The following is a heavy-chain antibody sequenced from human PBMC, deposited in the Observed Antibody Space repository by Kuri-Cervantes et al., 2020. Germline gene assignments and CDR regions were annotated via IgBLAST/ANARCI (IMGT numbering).Heavy chain of an antibody. CDR2: ISGSGGNT. J-gene: IGHJ4*02. Sequence: GGSLRLSCAASGFTFSTYWMSWVRQAPGKGLEWVSGISGSGGNTYYADSVKGRFTISRDNSKNTLYLQMNSLTAEDTAVYYCAIDSGGYAEHYWGQGTLVTVSS. CDR1: GFTFSTYW. D-gene: IGHD5-12*01. CDR3: AIDSGGYAEHY. V-gene: IGHV3-23*01.